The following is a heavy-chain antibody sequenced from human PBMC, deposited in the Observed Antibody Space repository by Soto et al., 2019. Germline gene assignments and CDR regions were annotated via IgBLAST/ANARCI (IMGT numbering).Heavy chain of an antibody. CDR3: ARRGFDY. J-gene: IGHJ4*02. CDR1: GYAFSSNY. CDR2: INPSNGRT. V-gene: IGHV1-46*01. Sequence: QVQLVQSGAEVKKPGASVKVSCKASGYAFSSNYIHWVRQASGQGLEWMGVINPSNGRTTYAQNFQERVTMTRDTSTSTVYLELRSLSSDDTAVYYCARRGFDYWGQGTPVTVSS.